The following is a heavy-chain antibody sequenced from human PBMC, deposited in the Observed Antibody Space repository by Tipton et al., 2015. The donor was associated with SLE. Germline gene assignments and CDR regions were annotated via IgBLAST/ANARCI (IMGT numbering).Heavy chain of an antibody. CDR1: GFTFSSYA. CDR3: ARGAGWLQLGASFDY. CDR2: ISYDGSNK. J-gene: IGHJ4*02. V-gene: IGHV3-30*04. D-gene: IGHD5-24*01. Sequence: SLRLSCAASGFTFSSYAMHWVRQAPGKGLEWLAVISYDGSNKYYADSVKGRFTISRDNSKNTLYLQMNSLRAEDTAVYYCARGAGWLQLGASFDYWGQGTLVTVSS.